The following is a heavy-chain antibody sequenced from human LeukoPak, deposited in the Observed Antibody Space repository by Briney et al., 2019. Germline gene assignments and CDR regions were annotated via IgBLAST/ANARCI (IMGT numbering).Heavy chain of an antibody. CDR1: GFTVSSNY. CDR3: ARDSFGSGRFDY. D-gene: IGHD6-19*01. CDR2: IYSGGST. Sequence: GGSLRLSCAASGFTVSSNYMSWVRQAPGKGLEWVSVIYSGGSTYYADSVKGRFTISRDNSKNTLDLQMNSLRAEDTAGYYCARDSFGSGRFDYWGQGTLVTVSS. J-gene: IGHJ4*02. V-gene: IGHV3-53*01.